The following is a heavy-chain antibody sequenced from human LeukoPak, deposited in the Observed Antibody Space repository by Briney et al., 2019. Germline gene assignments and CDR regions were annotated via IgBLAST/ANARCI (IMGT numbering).Heavy chain of an antibody. J-gene: IGHJ4*02. D-gene: IGHD5-12*01. CDR3: ASQSGYPFRYFDY. CDR1: GFTFSSYA. CDR2: ISGSGGST. V-gene: IGHV3-23*01. Sequence: GGSLRLSCAASGFTFSSYAMSWVRQAPGKGLEWVSAISGSGGSTYYADSVKGRFSISRDNSKNTLYLQMNSLRAEDTAVYYCASQSGYPFRYFDYWGQGTPVTVSS.